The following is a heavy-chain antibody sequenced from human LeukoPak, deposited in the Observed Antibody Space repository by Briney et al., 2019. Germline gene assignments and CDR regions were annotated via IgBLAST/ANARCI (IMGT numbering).Heavy chain of an antibody. V-gene: IGHV1-46*01. Sequence: ASVRVSCKASGYTFTSYYMHWVRQAPGQGLEWMGIINPSGGSTSYAQKFQGRVTMTRDTSTSTVYMELSSLRAEDTAVYYCAKQAVAGNFDYWGQGTLVTVSS. J-gene: IGHJ4*02. CDR1: GYTFTSYY. D-gene: IGHD6-19*01. CDR3: AKQAVAGNFDY. CDR2: INPSGGST.